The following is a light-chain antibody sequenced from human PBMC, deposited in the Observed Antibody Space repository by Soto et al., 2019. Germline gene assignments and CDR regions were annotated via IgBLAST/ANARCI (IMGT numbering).Light chain of an antibody. CDR3: QRYHSSPYT. CDR2: DAS. Sequence: DIQMTQSPSTLSASVGDKVTITCRASQTISFWLAWYQQKPGKAPKLLSYDASSLESGGPSRFRGSGSGTEFTLTISSLQPDDFATYYCQRYHSSPYTFGQGTKLEIQ. V-gene: IGKV1-5*01. J-gene: IGKJ2*01. CDR1: QTISFW.